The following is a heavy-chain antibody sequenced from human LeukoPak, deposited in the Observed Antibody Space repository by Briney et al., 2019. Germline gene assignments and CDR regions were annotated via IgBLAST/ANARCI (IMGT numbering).Heavy chain of an antibody. J-gene: IGHJ5*02. CDR3: AKRAVAGPYNWFDP. Sequence: GGSLRLSCAASGFTFSSYSMNWVRQAPGKGLEWVSSISSSSSYIYYADSVKGRFTISRDNAKNSLYLQMNSLRAEDAAVYYCAKRAVAGPYNWFDPWGQGTLVTVSS. CDR2: ISSSSSYI. CDR1: GFTFSSYS. D-gene: IGHD6-19*01. V-gene: IGHV3-21*01.